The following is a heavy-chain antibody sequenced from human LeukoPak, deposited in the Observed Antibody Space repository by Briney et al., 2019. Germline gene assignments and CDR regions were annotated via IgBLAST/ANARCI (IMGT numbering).Heavy chain of an antibody. CDR3: ARTSPRMATTLDDAFDI. Sequence: SETLSLTCTVSGGSISSYYWSWIRQPPGKGLEWIGYIYYSGSTNYNPSLKSRVTISVDTSKNQFSLKLSSVTAADMAVYYCARTSPRMATTLDDAFDIWGQGTMVTVSS. CDR1: GGSISSYY. D-gene: IGHD5-24*01. V-gene: IGHV4-59*08. J-gene: IGHJ3*02. CDR2: IYYSGST.